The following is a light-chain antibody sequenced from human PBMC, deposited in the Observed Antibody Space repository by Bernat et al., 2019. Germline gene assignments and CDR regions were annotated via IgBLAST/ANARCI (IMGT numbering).Light chain of an antibody. V-gene: IGLV2-11*01. J-gene: IGLJ3*02. CDR2: DVN. Sequence: QSALTQPRSVSGSPGQSVTISCTGTSSNIGGYNYVSWYQQHPGKAPKLMIYDVNKRPSGVPDRFSGSKSGNTASLTISGLQDEDEADYYCCSFAGNSAWLFGGATKVTVL. CDR1: SSNIGGYNY. CDR3: CSFAGNSAWL.